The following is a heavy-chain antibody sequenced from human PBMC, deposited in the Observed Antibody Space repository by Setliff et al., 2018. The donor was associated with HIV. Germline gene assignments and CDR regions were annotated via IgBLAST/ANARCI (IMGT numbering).Heavy chain of an antibody. D-gene: IGHD1-20*01. Sequence: SETLSLTCTVSGGSISSHYWSWIRQPPGKRLEWIGYIYYSGSTNYNPSLKSRVTISVDTSKNQFSLKLSSVTAADTAVYYCAGCITGTTHWFDPWGQGALVTVSS. CDR3: AGCITGTTHWFDP. J-gene: IGHJ5*02. CDR1: GGSISSHY. CDR2: IYYSGST. V-gene: IGHV4-59*11.